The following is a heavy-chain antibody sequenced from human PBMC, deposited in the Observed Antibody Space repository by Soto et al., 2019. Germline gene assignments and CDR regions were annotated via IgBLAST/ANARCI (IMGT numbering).Heavy chain of an antibody. D-gene: IGHD1-26*01. J-gene: IGHJ4*02. CDR2: ISAYNGNT. CDR3: ARLECIVVACPSGY. V-gene: IGHV1-18*04. CDR1: GYTFTSYG. Sequence: ASVKVSCKASGYTFTSYGISWVRQAPGQGLEWMGWISAYNGNTNYAQKLQGRVTMTTDTSTSTAYMELRSLRSDDTAVYYCARLECIVVACPSGYWGQGTLVTVSS.